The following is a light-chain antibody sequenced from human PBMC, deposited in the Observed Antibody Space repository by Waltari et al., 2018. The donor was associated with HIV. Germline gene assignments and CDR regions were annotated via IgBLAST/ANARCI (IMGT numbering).Light chain of an antibody. CDR3: QQFNSYPNT. J-gene: IGKJ4*01. CDR1: QGIAHA. CDR2: DAS. V-gene: IGKV1-13*02. Sequence: AIQFTQSPSSLSASVGDRVTLTCRASQGIAHALAWYQQKPGKPPKGLIFDASHLEGGVSSRFSGSGSGTEFTLTINSLQPEDFATYFCQQFNSYPNTFGGGTKVEIK.